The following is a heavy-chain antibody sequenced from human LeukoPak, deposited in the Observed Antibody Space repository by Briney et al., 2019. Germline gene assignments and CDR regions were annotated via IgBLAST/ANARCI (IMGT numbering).Heavy chain of an antibody. CDR3: AKEPGYSSGTTFDY. V-gene: IGHV3-23*01. Sequence: PGGSLRLSCTTSGFTFGDYAMSWVRQAPGKGLEWVSAISGSGGSTYYADSVKGRFTISRDNSKNTLYLQMNSLRAEDTAVYYCAKEPGYSSGTTFDYWGQGTLVTVSS. J-gene: IGHJ4*02. D-gene: IGHD6-19*01. CDR1: GFTFGDYA. CDR2: ISGSGGST.